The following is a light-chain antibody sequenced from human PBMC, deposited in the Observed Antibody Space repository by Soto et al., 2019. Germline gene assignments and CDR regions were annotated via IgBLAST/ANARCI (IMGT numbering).Light chain of an antibody. J-gene: IGKJ3*01. CDR3: QQRSNWPPL. CDR2: DAS. Sequence: EIVLTQSPATLSLSPGERATLSCRASQSVSSYLAWYQQKPGQAPRLLIYDASNSATGIPARFSGSGSGTDFTLTISSLEPEDCAVYYCQQRSNWPPLFGPGTKVDIK. CDR1: QSVSSY. V-gene: IGKV3-11*01.